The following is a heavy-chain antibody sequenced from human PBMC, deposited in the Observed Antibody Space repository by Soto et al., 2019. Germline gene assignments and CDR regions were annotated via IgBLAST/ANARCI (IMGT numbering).Heavy chain of an antibody. Sequence: GGSLRLSCAASGFTFGIHAMSWVRQAPGKGLEWVSFISGSGGSTYYADSVKGRFTISRDNSKKTLYLQMNSLRGEDTAVYYCGKGSAATNYFYYATDVWGQGTTVTVSS. V-gene: IGHV3-23*01. D-gene: IGHD2-15*01. CDR3: GKGSAATNYFYYATDV. CDR2: ISGSGGST. CDR1: GFTFGIHA. J-gene: IGHJ6*02.